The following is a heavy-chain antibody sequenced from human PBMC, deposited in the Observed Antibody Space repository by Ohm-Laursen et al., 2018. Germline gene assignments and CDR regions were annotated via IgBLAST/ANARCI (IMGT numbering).Heavy chain of an antibody. CDR2: INPNSGGT. CDR1: GYTFIGYY. V-gene: IGHV1-2*02. Sequence: GASVKVSCKASGYTFIGYYMHWVRQAPGQGLEWMGWINPNSGGTNYAQKFQGRVTMTRDTSISTAYMELSRLRSDDTAVYYCAREVRGEYYYYYYGMDVWGQGTTVTVSS. CDR3: AREVRGEYYYYYYGMDV. D-gene: IGHD2-2*01. J-gene: IGHJ6*02.